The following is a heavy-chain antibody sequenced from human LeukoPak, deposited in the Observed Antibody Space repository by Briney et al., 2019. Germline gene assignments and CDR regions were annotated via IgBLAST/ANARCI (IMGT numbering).Heavy chain of an antibody. CDR3: VRDAASPDY. J-gene: IGHJ4*02. V-gene: IGHV3-7*01. CDR2: IKQDGSEK. CDR1: GFTFSNYW. D-gene: IGHD6-25*01. Sequence: PGGSLRLSCAASGFTFSNYWMSWVRQAPGKGLEWVANIKQDGSEKYYVDSVKGRFTISRDNAKNSLYLQMNSLRAEDTAVYYCVRDAASPDYWGQGTLVTVSS.